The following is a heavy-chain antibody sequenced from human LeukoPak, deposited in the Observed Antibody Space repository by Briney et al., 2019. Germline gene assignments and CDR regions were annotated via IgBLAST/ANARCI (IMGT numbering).Heavy chain of an antibody. CDR2: IYYSGSA. Sequence: SETLSLTCTVSGGSITYYYWNWIRQPPGKGLEWIGYIYYSGSANYNPSLKSRVTISVDTSKNQFSLQLNSVTPEDTAVYYCSRSDGASDFDYWGQGTLVTVSS. CDR1: GGSITYYY. CDR3: SRSDGASDFDY. J-gene: IGHJ4*02. V-gene: IGHV4-59*12. D-gene: IGHD5-24*01.